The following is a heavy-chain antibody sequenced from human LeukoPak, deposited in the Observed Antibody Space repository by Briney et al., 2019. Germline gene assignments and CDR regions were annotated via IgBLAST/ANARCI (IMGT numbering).Heavy chain of an antibody. J-gene: IGHJ6*03. CDR1: GYTFTSYG. V-gene: IGHV1-18*01. D-gene: IGHD5-18*01. CDR2: ISAYNGNT. Sequence: ASVKVSRKASGYTFTSYGIGWVRQAPGQGLEWMGWISAYNGNTNYAQKLQGRVTMTTDTSTSTAYMELRSLRSDDTAVYYCARGETDTAMVPLYYYYMDVWGKGTTVTVSS. CDR3: ARGETDTAMVPLYYYYMDV.